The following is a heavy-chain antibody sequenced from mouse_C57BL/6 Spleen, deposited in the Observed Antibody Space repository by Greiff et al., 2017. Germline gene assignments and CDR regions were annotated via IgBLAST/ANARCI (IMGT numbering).Heavy chain of an antibody. V-gene: IGHV5-9-1*02. CDR1: GFTFSSYA. Sequence: EVQVVESGEGLVKPGGSLKLSCAASGFTFSSYAMSWVRQTPEKRLEWVAYISSGGDYIYYADTVKGRFTISRDNARNTLYLQMSSLKSEDTAMYYCTRASHYGNYDQAFDYWGQGTTLTVAS. CDR3: TRASHYGNYDQAFDY. CDR2: ISSGGDYI. D-gene: IGHD2-1*01. J-gene: IGHJ2*01.